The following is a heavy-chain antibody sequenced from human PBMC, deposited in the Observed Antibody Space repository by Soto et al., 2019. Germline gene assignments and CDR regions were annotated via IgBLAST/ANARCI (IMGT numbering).Heavy chain of an antibody. J-gene: IGHJ4*02. CDR3: ARGTPTPGIDY. V-gene: IGHV3-7*03. D-gene: IGHD1-26*01. Sequence: EVQLVESGGGLVQPGGSLRLACVASGFTFRNYWMNWVRQAPGKGLEWVVNIGQDGSEKYYVDSVKGRFTVSRDNAKNSLYLQMDSLRAEDTAVYYCARGTPTPGIDYWSQGTLVTVSS. CDR2: IGQDGSEK. CDR1: GFTFRNYW.